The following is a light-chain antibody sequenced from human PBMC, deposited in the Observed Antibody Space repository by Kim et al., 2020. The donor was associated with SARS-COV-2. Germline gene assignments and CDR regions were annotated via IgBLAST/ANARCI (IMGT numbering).Light chain of an antibody. CDR2: GKN. Sequence: SSELTQDPAVSVALGQTVRITCQGDSLRSYYASWYQQKPGQAPVLVIYGKNNRPSGIPDRFSCSSSGNTASLTITGAQAEEDADYYCNYQDSSGNHVVFGGGTKLTVL. CDR1: SLRSYY. J-gene: IGLJ2*01. CDR3: NYQDSSGNHVV. V-gene: IGLV3-19*01.